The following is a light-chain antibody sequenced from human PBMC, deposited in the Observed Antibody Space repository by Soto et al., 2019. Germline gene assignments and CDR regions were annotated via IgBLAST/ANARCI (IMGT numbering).Light chain of an antibody. V-gene: IGKV3-15*01. J-gene: IGKJ5*01. CDR2: GAS. Sequence: IVLTQSPATLSVSPGERATLSCRASQSVSSSLAWYQQKPGQAPRLLIYGASFRATGIPARFSGSGSGTEFTLTISSLQSEDFEVYYCQQYNNWPITFGQGTRLEIK. CDR3: QQYNNWPIT. CDR1: QSVSSS.